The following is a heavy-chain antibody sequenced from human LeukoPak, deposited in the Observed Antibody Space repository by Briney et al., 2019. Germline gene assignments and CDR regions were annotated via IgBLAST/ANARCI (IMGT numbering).Heavy chain of an antibody. Sequence: GGSLRLSCAASGFTFSNYAMTWVRQAPGKGLEWVSSISSTVINTYNADSVKGRFTISRDNSKNTLYLQMNSLRADDTAIYYCAKGTVRFLEWSQRGYFDYWGQGILATVSS. CDR2: ISSTVINT. CDR1: GFTFSNYA. J-gene: IGHJ4*02. CDR3: AKGTVRFLEWSQRGYFDY. V-gene: IGHV3-23*01. D-gene: IGHD3-3*01.